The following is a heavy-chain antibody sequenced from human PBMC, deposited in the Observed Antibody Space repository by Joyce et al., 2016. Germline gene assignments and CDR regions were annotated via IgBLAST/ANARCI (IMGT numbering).Heavy chain of an antibody. CDR2: MDPRDSYT. CDR1: GYSFTSHW. D-gene: IGHD3-10*02. CDR3: ARHVTDWFDP. Sequence: EVQLVQSGAEVKKPGESLRISCKGSGYSFTSHWISWVRQMPGKGLEWMGRMDPRDSYTDSSPSFEGHVTISVDKTISAAYLQWSSLRASDTAIYYCARHVTDWFDPWGQGTLVTVSS. J-gene: IGHJ5*02. V-gene: IGHV5-10-1*03.